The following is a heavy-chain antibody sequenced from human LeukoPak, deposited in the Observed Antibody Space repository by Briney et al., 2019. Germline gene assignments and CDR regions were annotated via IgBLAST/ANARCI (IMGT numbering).Heavy chain of an antibody. D-gene: IGHD5-24*01. CDR1: GFTFSSYE. CDR2: ISSSGSTI. Sequence: GGSLRLSCAASGFTFSSYEMNWVRLAPGKGLEWVSYISSSGSTIYDADSVKGRFTISRDNVKNSLYLQMNSLRAEDTGVYYCARGLRWLQSLAFDIWGQGTMVTVSS. J-gene: IGHJ3*02. CDR3: ARGLRWLQSLAFDI. V-gene: IGHV3-48*03.